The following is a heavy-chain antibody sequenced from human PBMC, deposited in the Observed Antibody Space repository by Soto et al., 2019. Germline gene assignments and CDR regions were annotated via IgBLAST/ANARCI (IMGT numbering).Heavy chain of an antibody. J-gene: IGHJ6*02. D-gene: IGHD3-10*01. CDR2: IIPIFGTA. V-gene: IGHV1-69*12. CDR1: GGTFSSYA. Sequence: QVQLVQSGAEVKKPGSSVKVSCKASGGTFSSYAISWVRQAPGQGLEWMGGIIPIFGTADYAQKFQGRVTITADESTSTAYMELSSRRAEDTAVYYCASIRANTYYYGMDVWGQGTTVTVSS. CDR3: ASIRANTYYYGMDV.